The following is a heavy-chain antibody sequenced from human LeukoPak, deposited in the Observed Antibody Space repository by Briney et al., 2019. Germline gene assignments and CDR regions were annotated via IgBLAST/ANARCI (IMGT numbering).Heavy chain of an antibody. CDR2: IKRKIDGGTT. J-gene: IGHJ4*02. CDR3: ITDSANLFLGYETEDD. Sequence: GGSLRLSCAASGFTFSNAWMSWVRQAPGKGLEWVGRIKRKIDGGTTDYAAPVQGRFTTSRDDAENTVYLQMNSLKNEDTAVYYCITDSANLFLGYETEDDWGQGTLVTVSS. D-gene: IGHD5-18*01. CDR1: GFTFSNAW. V-gene: IGHV3-15*01.